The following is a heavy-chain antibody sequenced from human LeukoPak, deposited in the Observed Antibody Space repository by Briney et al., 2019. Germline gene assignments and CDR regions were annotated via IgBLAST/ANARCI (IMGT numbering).Heavy chain of an antibody. V-gene: IGHV4-31*03. D-gene: IGHD2-21*02. J-gene: IGHJ3*02. Sequence: PSETLSLTRTVSGGSISSGGYYWSWIRQHPGKGLEWIGYIYYSGSTYYNPSLKSRVTISVDTSKNQFSLKLSSVTAADTAVYYCARDKGVTASAFDIWGQGTMVTVSS. CDR3: ARDKGVTASAFDI. CDR2: IYYSGST. CDR1: GGSISSGGYY.